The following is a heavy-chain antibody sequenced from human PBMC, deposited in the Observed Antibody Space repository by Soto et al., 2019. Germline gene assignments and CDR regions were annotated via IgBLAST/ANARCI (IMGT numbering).Heavy chain of an antibody. CDR1: GGSISSSSYY. V-gene: IGHV4-39*01. D-gene: IGHD3-22*01. J-gene: IGHJ4*02. CDR3: ARRVTDSSGTNYFDY. CDR2: IYYSGST. Sequence: SETLSLTCTVSGGSISSSSYYWGWIRQPPGKGLEWIGSIYYSGSTYYNPSLKSRVTISVDTSKNQFSLKLSSVTAADTAVYYCARRVTDSSGTNYFDYWGQGTLVTVSS.